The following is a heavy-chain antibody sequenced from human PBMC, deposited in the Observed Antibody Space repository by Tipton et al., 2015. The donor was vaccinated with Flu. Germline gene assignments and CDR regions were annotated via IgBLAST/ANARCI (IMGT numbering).Heavy chain of an antibody. CDR3: ARGTGYCSSTSCFHGMDV. Sequence: TLSLTCAISGDSVSSNSAAWNWIRQSPSRGLEWLGRTYYRSKWYNDYAVSVKSRITINPDTSKNQFSLQLNSVTPEDTAVYYCARGTGYCSSTSCFHGMDVWGQGTTVTVSS. CDR1: GDSVSSNSAA. D-gene: IGHD2-2*01. CDR2: TYYRSKWYN. J-gene: IGHJ6*02. V-gene: IGHV6-1*01.